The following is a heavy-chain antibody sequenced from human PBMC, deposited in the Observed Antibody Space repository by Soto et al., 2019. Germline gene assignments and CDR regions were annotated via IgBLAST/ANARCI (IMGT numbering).Heavy chain of an antibody. Sequence: GGSLRLSCAASGFTFSSYGMHWVRQAPGKGLEWVAVISYDGSNKYYADSVKGRFTISRDNSKNTLYLQMNSLRAEDTAVYYCARDGAVVTPLASVYLAYWGQGTLVTVSS. D-gene: IGHD2-21*02. CDR1: GFTFSSYG. CDR2: ISYDGSNK. CDR3: ARDGAVVTPLASVYLAY. V-gene: IGHV3-30*03. J-gene: IGHJ4*02.